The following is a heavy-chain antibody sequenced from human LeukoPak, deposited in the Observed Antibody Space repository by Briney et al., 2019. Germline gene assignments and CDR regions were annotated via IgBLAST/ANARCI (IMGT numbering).Heavy chain of an antibody. D-gene: IGHD2-2*01. J-gene: IGHJ4*02. CDR3: VRAFPGYCSSTSCYDADY. Sequence: ASVKVSCKASGYTFTGYYMHWVRQAPGQGLEWMGWINPNSGGTNYAQKFQGRVTMTRDTSISTAYMELSRLRSDDTAVYYCVRAFPGYCSSTSCYDADYWGQGTLVTVSS. V-gene: IGHV1-2*02. CDR1: GYTFTGYY. CDR2: INPNSGGT.